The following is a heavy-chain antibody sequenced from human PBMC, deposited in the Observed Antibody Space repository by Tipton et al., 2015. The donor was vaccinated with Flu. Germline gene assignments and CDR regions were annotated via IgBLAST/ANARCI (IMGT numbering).Heavy chain of an antibody. J-gene: IGHJ4*02. CDR1: GGSISSSSYY. CDR2: IYYSGST. V-gene: IGHV4-39*07. D-gene: IGHD3-10*01. Sequence: TLSLTCTVSGGSISSSSYYWGWIRQPPGKGPEWIGNIYYSGSTYSNPSLRSRVTISVDTSKNQFSLKLRSVTAADTAVYYCARGYFRELDYWGQGTLVTVSS. CDR3: ARGYFRELDY.